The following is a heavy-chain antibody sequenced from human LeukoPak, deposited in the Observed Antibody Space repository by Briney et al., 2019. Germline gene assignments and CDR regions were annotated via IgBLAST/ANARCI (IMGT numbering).Heavy chain of an antibody. V-gene: IGHV3-7*01. CDR3: ATAPASVDSS. CDR1: GFTFTRFW. J-gene: IGHJ5*02. Sequence: GGSLRLSCAASGFTFTRFWLTWVRQSPGKGLEWVANINPDGTKTTYVDSVEGRFAISRDNAKNSVFLLMTSLRAEDTAMYYCATAPASVDSSWAQGTLVAVSS. CDR2: INPDGTKT. D-gene: IGHD3-3*01.